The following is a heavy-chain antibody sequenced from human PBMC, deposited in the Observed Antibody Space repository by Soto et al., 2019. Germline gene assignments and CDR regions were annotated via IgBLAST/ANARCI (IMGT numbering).Heavy chain of an antibody. CDR3: AREVRGQSDP. CDR2: INYSGTT. V-gene: IGHV4-39*01. J-gene: IGHJ5*02. CDR1: CGSISISSHF. Sequence: SETLSLTCVVSCGSISISSHFWAWIRQPPGKGLEWIGSINYSGTTFYKPSLKSRVTISIDTSKNQFSLRLSSVTAADTAVCYCAREVRGQSDPWGQGTLVTVSS.